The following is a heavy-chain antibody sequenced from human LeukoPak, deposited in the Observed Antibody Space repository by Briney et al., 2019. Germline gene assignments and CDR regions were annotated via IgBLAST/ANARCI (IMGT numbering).Heavy chain of an antibody. CDR1: GFTFSSYA. J-gene: IGHJ4*02. D-gene: IGHD6-19*01. CDR3: ARSKSWGHSSGWYTGNKEYYFDY. V-gene: IGHV3-64*01. Sequence: QPGGSLRLSCAASGFTFSSYAMHWVRQAPGKGLEYVSAISSNGGSTYYANSVKGRFTISRDNSKNTLYLQMGSLRAEDMAVYYCARSKSWGHSSGWYTGNKEYYFDYWGQGTLVTVSS. CDR2: ISSNGGST.